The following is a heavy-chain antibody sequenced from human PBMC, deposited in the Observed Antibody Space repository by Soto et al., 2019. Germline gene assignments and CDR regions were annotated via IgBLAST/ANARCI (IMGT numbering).Heavy chain of an antibody. J-gene: IGHJ3*02. Sequence: ASETLSLTCTVSGGSISSYYWSWIRQPPGKGLEWIGYIYYSGSTNYNPSLKSRVTISVDTSKNQFSLKLSSVTAADTAVYYCARVNYDILTGNRNAFDIWGQGTMVTVSS. CDR2: IYYSGST. CDR3: ARVNYDILTGNRNAFDI. D-gene: IGHD3-9*01. CDR1: GGSISSYY. V-gene: IGHV4-59*01.